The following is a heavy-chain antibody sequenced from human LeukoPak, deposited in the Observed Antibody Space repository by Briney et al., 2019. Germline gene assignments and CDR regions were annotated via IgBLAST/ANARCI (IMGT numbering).Heavy chain of an antibody. Sequence: GGSLRLSCAASGFTVSSTYMGWVRQAPGEGLEWVSLIYSDGTTFYADSVKGRFAISTDNSKNTLYLQMSSLRAEDTAVYYCARDSSSFPNYFDYWGQGTLITVSS. D-gene: IGHD3-3*02. J-gene: IGHJ4*02. CDR2: IYSDGTT. CDR3: ARDSSSFPNYFDY. CDR1: GFTVSSTY. V-gene: IGHV3-53*01.